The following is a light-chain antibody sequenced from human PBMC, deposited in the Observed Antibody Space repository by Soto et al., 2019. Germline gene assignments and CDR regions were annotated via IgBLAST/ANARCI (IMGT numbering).Light chain of an antibody. Sequence: DIQMTQSPSTLSASVGDRVTLTCRASETINTLLAWYQQKPGKAPKLLIYEPSSLQSGVPSRFSGSGSGTEFTLTVSSLQSDDFATYYCQQYYSYPWTFGQGTKVEIK. V-gene: IGKV1-5*03. CDR1: ETINTL. CDR2: EPS. CDR3: QQYYSYPWT. J-gene: IGKJ1*01.